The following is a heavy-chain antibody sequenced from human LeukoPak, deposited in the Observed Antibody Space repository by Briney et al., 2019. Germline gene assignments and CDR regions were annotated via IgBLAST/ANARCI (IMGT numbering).Heavy chain of an antibody. CDR2: INPNSGDT. V-gene: IGHV1-2*02. Sequence: ASVKVSCKASGYILTDYYIHWVRQAPGQGLEWMGWINPNSGDTNYAQKFQGRVTMTRDTSISTVYMELRRLRYDDTAAYYCARGPLEYCSGGTCYSGRNWFDPWGQGTLVTVSS. CDR3: ARGPLEYCSGGTCYSGRNWFDP. CDR1: GYILTDYY. D-gene: IGHD2-15*01. J-gene: IGHJ5*02.